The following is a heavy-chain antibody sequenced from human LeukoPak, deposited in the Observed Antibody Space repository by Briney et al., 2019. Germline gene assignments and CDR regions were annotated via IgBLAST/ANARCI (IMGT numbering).Heavy chain of an antibody. J-gene: IGHJ4*02. V-gene: IGHV3-48*03. D-gene: IGHD3-10*01. CDR2: ITSSGGTT. CDR3: ARDQRWFGELDF. Sequence: GSLKLSCAASGFTLRSSEMNLVRHASGTGLERVSYITSSGGTTYYADSVKGRFTISRDNARNSLFLQMNSLRAEDTAVYYCARDQRWFGELDFWGQGTLVTVSS. CDR1: GFTLRSSE.